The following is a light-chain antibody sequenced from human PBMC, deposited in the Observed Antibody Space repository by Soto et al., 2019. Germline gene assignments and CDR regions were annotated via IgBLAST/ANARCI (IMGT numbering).Light chain of an antibody. CDR2: WAS. CDR3: HQYYDFPYT. CDR1: QSVLYASNNRNY. V-gene: IGKV4-1*01. Sequence: DIVMTQSPDSLPVSLGETATINCKSSQSVLYASNNRNYLAWYQQKVGQPPKLLLYWASTRESGVPVRFSGSGSATDFTLTISDLQAEDVAVYYCHQYYDFPYTLGHGTKLEI. J-gene: IGKJ2*01.